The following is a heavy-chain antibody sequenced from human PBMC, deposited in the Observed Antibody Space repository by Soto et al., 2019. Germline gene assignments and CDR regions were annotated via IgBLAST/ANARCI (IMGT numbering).Heavy chain of an antibody. D-gene: IGHD6-19*01. Sequence: SETLSLTCTVSGGSISSYYWSWIRQPAGKGLEWIGRIYTSGSTNYNPSLKSRVTMSVDTSKNQFSLKLSSVTAADTAVYYCARGIGIAVAGTEWFDPWGQGTLVTVSS. V-gene: IGHV4-4*07. CDR3: ARGIGIAVAGTEWFDP. CDR1: GGSISSYY. CDR2: IYTSGST. J-gene: IGHJ5*02.